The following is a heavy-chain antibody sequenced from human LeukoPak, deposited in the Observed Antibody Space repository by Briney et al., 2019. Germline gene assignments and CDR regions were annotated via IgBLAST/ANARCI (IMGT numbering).Heavy chain of an antibody. CDR2: ISDYNGNT. Sequence: ASVKVSCKASGYTFTTYGIGWVRQAPGQGLEWMGWISDYNGNTKSAQKFQGRVTMTTDTSTSTAYMELRSLRFDDTAVYYCARAVAVAGNLYYYGMDVWGQGTTVTVSS. D-gene: IGHD6-19*01. J-gene: IGHJ6*02. CDR1: GYTFTTYG. CDR3: ARAVAVAGNLYYYGMDV. V-gene: IGHV1-18*01.